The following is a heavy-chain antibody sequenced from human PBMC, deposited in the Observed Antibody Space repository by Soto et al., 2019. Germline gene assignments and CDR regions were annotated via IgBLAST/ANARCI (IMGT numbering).Heavy chain of an antibody. D-gene: IGHD3-10*01. J-gene: IGHJ4*02. Sequence: QVQLVESGGGVVQPGRSLRLSCAASGFTFSSYGMHWVRQAPGKGLEWVAVIWYDGSNKYYADSVKGRFTISRDNSKNSLYLQMNSLRAEDTAVYYCARDRGTISFDYWGQGTLVTVSS. CDR1: GFTFSSYG. CDR2: IWYDGSNK. CDR3: ARDRGTISFDY. V-gene: IGHV3-33*01.